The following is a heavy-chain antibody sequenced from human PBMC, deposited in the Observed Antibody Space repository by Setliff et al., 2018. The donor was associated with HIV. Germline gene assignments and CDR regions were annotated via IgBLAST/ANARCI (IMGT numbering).Heavy chain of an antibody. CDR3: ATSLITVPPDAFDI. CDR2: IYHNGNT. Sequence: SETLSLTCTVAGGSTSSSSYYWGWIRQPPGMGLEWIASIYHNGNTYYNPSLKSRVTMPVDTSKNQFSLKLSSVTAADTAVYYCATSLITVPPDAFDIWGQGTMVTVSS. D-gene: IGHD4-4*01. CDR1: GGSTSSSSYY. V-gene: IGHV4-39*07. J-gene: IGHJ3*02.